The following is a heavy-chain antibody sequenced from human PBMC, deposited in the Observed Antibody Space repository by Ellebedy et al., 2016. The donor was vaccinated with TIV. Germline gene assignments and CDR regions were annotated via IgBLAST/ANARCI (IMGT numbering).Heavy chain of an antibody. CDR2: INHSGST. CDR3: ARAHYDILTGSDGWFDP. Sequence: MPSETLSLTCAVYGGSFSGYYWSWIRQPPGKGLEWIGEINHSGSTNYNPSLKSLVTISVDTSKNQFSLKLSSVTAADTAVYYCARAHYDILTGSDGWFDPWGQGTLVTVSS. D-gene: IGHD3-9*01. V-gene: IGHV4-34*09. J-gene: IGHJ5*02. CDR1: GGSFSGYY.